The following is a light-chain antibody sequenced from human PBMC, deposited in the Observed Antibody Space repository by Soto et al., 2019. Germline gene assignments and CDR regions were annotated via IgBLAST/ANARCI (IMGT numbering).Light chain of an antibody. J-gene: IGLJ3*02. CDR2: GNT. CDR1: SSNIGAGYD. CDR3: QSHDSSLNSWV. V-gene: IGLV1-40*01. Sequence: QSVLTQPPSMSGAPGQRVTISCTGSSSNIGAGYDVHWYQHLPGTAPKLLIYGNTNRPSGVPDRFSGSKSGTLASLAITGLQAEDEADYYCQSHDSSLNSWVFGGGTKVTVL.